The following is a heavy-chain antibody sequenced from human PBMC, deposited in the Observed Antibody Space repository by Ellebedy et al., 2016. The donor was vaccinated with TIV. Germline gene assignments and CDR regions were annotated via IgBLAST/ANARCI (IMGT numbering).Heavy chain of an antibody. D-gene: IGHD3-3*01. Sequence: PGGSLRLSCTVSGGSISPYYWSWVRQAPGKGLEWVSAISGSGGSTYYADSVKGRFTISRDNSKNTLYLQMNSLRAEDTAVYYCASRSIFGVVTDYWGQGTLVTVSS. CDR1: GGSISPYY. V-gene: IGHV3-23*01. CDR3: ASRSIFGVVTDY. J-gene: IGHJ4*02. CDR2: ISGSGGST.